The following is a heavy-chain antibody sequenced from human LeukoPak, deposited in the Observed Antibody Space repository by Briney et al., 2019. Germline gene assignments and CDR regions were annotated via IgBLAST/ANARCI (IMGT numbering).Heavy chain of an antibody. CDR1: GFTFSSYE. CDR2: ISRSGATE. CDR3: VRGEQLNYFVY. V-gene: IGHV3-48*03. J-gene: IGHJ4*02. Sequence: GGSLRPSCVASGFTFSSYEMSWVRQAPGKGLEWISYISRSGATENYADSVKGRFTISRDNAKDSLYLQMYSLRAEDTAVYYCVRGEQLNYFVYWGQGTLVTVSS. D-gene: IGHD1-26*01.